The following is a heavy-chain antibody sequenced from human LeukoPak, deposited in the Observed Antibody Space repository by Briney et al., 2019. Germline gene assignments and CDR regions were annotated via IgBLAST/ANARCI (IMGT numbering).Heavy chain of an antibody. CDR1: GFTFSNYW. D-gene: IGHD3-10*01. CDR2: IKQDGREI. Sequence: PGGSLRLSCAASGFTFSNYWMTWVRQAPGKGLEWVANIKQDGREIFYVDSVKGRFTISRDNARNSLYLQMNSLRAEDTAVYYCARTPDGVDYWGQGTLVTVSS. CDR3: ARTPDGVDY. J-gene: IGHJ4*02. V-gene: IGHV3-7*01.